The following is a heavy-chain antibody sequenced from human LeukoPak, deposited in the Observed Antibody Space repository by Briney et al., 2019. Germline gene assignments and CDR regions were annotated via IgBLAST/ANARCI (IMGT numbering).Heavy chain of an antibody. CDR2: MNPNSGNT. J-gene: IGHJ6*03. V-gene: IGHV1-8*01. CDR3: AREEGNGSGSYFYYYYMDV. D-gene: IGHD3-10*01. CDR1: GYTFTSYD. Sequence: ASVKVSCKASGYTFTSYDINWVRQATGQGLEWMGWMNPNSGNTGYAQKLQGRVTMTTDTSTSTAYMELRSLRSDDTAVYYCAREEGNGSGSYFYYYYMDVWGKGTTVTVSS.